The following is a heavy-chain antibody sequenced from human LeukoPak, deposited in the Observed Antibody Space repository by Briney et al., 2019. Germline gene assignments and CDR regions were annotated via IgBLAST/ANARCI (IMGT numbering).Heavy chain of an antibody. CDR3: YLRNSPLPDY. J-gene: IGHJ4*02. D-gene: IGHD3-9*01. V-gene: IGHV3-73*01. CDR1: GFTFSGSA. Sequence: PGGSLRLSCAASGFTFSGSAMHWVRQASGKGLEWVGRIRSKANNYATSYAASVKGRFTVSRDDSKNTAYLQINSLKTEDTAVYHCYLRNSPLPDYWGQGTLVTVSS. CDR2: IRSKANNYAT.